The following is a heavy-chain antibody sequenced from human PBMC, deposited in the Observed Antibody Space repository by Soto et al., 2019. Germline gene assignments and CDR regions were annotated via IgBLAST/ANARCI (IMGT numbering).Heavy chain of an antibody. V-gene: IGHV4-59*08. CDR2: IYYNGST. Sequence: QVQLHESGPGLVKPSETLSLTCSVSGGSISSYYWSWIPPPPGKGLHWIGYIYYNGSTNNNPSLKSRVAIAVDTSKNRFSLQLISVTASDTAVYYCACHRLQPYDSWGQGTLVSVSS. CDR3: ACHRLQPYDS. CDR1: GGSISSYY. D-gene: IGHD2-15*01. J-gene: IGHJ4*02.